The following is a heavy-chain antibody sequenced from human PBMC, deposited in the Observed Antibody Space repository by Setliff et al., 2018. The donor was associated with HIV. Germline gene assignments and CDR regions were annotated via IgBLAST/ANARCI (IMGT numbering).Heavy chain of an antibody. Sequence: HLGGSLRLSCAASGFTSRDYWMHWVRQAPGMGLEWVSRINGDGSDTDYADSVKGRFTISKDNANNMMYLQMSSLKVDDTAIYFCAKALYGHSSAVGPDFWGQGTLVTVSS. D-gene: IGHD4-17*01. CDR1: GFTSRDYW. V-gene: IGHV3-74*01. CDR3: AKALYGHSSAVGPDF. J-gene: IGHJ4*02. CDR2: INGDGSDT.